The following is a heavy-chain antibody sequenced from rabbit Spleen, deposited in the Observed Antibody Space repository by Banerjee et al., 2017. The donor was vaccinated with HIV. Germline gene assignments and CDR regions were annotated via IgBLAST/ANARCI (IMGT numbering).Heavy chain of an antibody. CDR3: ARSWPGVYIGGYDL. J-gene: IGHJ4*01. CDR2: IYAGSSGNT. CDR1: GVSLSDKDV. D-gene: IGHD1-1*01. V-gene: IGHV1S45*01. Sequence: QEQLEESGGGLVKPEGSLTLTCKASGVSLSDKDVMCWVRQAPGKGLEWIGCIYAGSSGNTYYASWAKGRFTISKTSSTTVTLQMTSLTAADTATYFCARSWPGVYIGGYDLWGPGTLVTVS.